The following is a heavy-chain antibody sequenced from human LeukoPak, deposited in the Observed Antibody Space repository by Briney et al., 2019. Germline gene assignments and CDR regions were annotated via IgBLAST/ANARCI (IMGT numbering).Heavy chain of an antibody. Sequence: SETLSLTCTVSGGSISSSSYYWVWIRQPPGKGLEWIGSIYYSGSTYYNPSLKSRVTTSVDTSKNQFSLKLSSVTAADTAVYYCARLTDCSSTSCYYFYYGMDVWGQGTTVTVSS. J-gene: IGHJ6*02. CDR2: IYYSGST. CDR3: ARLTDCSSTSCYYFYYGMDV. D-gene: IGHD2-2*01. CDR1: GGSISSSSYY. V-gene: IGHV4-39*01.